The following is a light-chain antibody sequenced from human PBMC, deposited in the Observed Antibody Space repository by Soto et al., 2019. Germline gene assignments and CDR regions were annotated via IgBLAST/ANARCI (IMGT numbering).Light chain of an antibody. CDR2: DVT. CDR1: SSDVGGYNY. Sequence: QSALTQPASVSGSPGQSITISCTGTSSDVGGYNYVSWYQQHPGKAPKLMIYDVTARPSGVSNRFSGSKSGNTASLTISGLKDEDEADYYCSSYTRSSTLVLFGGGT. CDR3: SSYTRSSTLVL. J-gene: IGLJ2*01. V-gene: IGLV2-14*01.